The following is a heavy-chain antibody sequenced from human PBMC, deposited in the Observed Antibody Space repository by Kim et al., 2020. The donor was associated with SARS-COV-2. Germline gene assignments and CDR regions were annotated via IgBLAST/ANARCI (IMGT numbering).Heavy chain of an antibody. Sequence: SETLSLTCTVSGGSVSSGSYYWSWIRQPPGKGLEWIGYIYYSGSTNYNPSLKSRVTISVDTSKNQFSLKLSSVTAADTAVYYCARGGQVQVTPVFVYYYGMDVWGQGTTVTVSS. CDR2: IYYSGST. J-gene: IGHJ6*02. V-gene: IGHV4-61*01. CDR1: GGSVSSGSYY. D-gene: IGHD4-4*01. CDR3: ARGGQVQVTPVFVYYYGMDV.